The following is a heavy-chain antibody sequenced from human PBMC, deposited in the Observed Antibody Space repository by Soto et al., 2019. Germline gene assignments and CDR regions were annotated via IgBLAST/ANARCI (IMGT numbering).Heavy chain of an antibody. CDR1: GFSLSNARMG. CDR2: IFSNDEK. CDR3: ARTMGSGYYTGSGGAFDI. V-gene: IGHV2-26*01. Sequence: QVTLKESGPVLVKPTETLTLTCTVSGFSLSNARMGVSWIRQPPGKALEWLAHIFSNDEKSYSTSLKSRLTGCKDTSKSQVVLTMTNMDPVDTATYYCARTMGSGYYTGSGGAFDIWGQGTMVTVSS. D-gene: IGHD3-3*01. J-gene: IGHJ3*02.